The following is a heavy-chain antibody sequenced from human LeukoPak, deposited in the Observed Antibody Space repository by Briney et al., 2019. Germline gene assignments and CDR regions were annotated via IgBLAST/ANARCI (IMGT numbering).Heavy chain of an antibody. CDR2: ISGGDNT. V-gene: IGHV3-23*01. J-gene: IGHJ4*02. CDR1: GSTFSNYT. D-gene: IGHD3-22*01. CDR3: ARGNYYDSSSYYLLSSYFDY. Sequence: GGSLRLSCAGSGSTFSNYTMSWVRQAPGKGLEWVAFISGGDNTLYADSVKGRFTISRDDAKSTVYLQMNSLRAEDTAVYYCARGNYYDSSSYYLLSSYFDYWGQGTLVTVSS.